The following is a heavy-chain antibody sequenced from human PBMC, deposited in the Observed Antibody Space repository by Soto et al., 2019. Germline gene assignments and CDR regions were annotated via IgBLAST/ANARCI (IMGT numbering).Heavy chain of an antibody. D-gene: IGHD3-22*01. J-gene: IGHJ4*02. Sequence: PSETLSLTCAVSGYSISSSNWWGWIRQPPGKGLEWIGYIYYSGSTYYNPSLKSRVTMSVDTSKNQFSLKLSSVTAVDTAVYYCATRGDDSSGYYYIRYWGQGTLVTVS. V-gene: IGHV4-28*01. CDR3: ATRGDDSSGYYYIRY. CDR1: GYSISSSNW. CDR2: IYYSGST.